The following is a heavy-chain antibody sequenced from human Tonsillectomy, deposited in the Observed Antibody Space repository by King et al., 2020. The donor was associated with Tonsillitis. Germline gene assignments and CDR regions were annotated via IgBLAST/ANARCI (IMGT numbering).Heavy chain of an antibody. J-gene: IGHJ4*02. CDR2: ISSKGGST. V-gene: IGHV3-64D*06. Sequence: VQLVESGGGLVQPGGSLRLSCSASGFTFSSYAMHWVRQAPGKGLEYVSVISSKGGSTYYADSVKDRFISSRDNSKNTLYLQMSSLRTEDTAVYYCFARSGSVWDRRLSYFDFWGQGTLVTVSS. CDR3: FARSGSVWDRRLSYFDF. D-gene: IGHD1-26*01. CDR1: GFTFSSYA.